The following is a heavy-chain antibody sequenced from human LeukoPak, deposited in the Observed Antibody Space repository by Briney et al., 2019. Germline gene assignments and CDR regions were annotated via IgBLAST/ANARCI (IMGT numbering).Heavy chain of an antibody. Sequence: GESLKISCKGSGYSFTNYWIAWMRQMPGKGLEWMGMVYPGDSDTRYSPSFQGQVTISADKSIHTAYLHWSSLKASDSAMYYCARHALGNWFDPWGQGTLVTVSS. D-gene: IGHD7-27*01. CDR3: ARHALGNWFDP. J-gene: IGHJ5*02. CDR2: VYPGDSDT. CDR1: GYSFTNYW. V-gene: IGHV5-51*01.